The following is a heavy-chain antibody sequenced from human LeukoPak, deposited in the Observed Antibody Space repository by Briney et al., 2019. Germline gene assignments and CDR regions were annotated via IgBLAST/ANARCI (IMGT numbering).Heavy chain of an antibody. D-gene: IGHD6-13*01. Sequence: SETLSLTCTVSGGSISSYYWSWIRQPPGKGLEWIGYIYYSGSTNYNPSLKSRVTISVDTSKNQFSLKLSSVTAADTAVYYCARGMYSRPFDYWGQGTLVTVSS. CDR3: ARGMYSRPFDY. CDR2: IYYSGST. V-gene: IGHV4-59*01. CDR1: GGSISSYY. J-gene: IGHJ4*02.